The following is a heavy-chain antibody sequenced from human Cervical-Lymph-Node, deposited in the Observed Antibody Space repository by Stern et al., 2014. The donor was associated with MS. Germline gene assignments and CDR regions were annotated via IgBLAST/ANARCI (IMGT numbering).Heavy chain of an antibody. CDR1: GYSFTDFN. CDR2: ISPHTGGA. J-gene: IGHJ6*02. CDR3: ATHGGSSFQMDV. D-gene: IGHD6-13*01. V-gene: IGHV1-2*06. Sequence: VHLVESGAEVKKPGASVKVSCKASGYSFTDFNPHWVRQAPGQGLEWMGRISPHTGGARYAEKVQGRVTMTRDTSITTAYMELDRLTSDDTAVYYCATHGGSSFQMDVWGQGTTVTVSS.